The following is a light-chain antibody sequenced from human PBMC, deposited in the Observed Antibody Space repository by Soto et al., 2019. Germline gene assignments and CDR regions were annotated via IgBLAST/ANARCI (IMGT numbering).Light chain of an antibody. CDR2: EVS. CDR3: SSYAGTYKVV. J-gene: IGLJ3*02. CDR1: SSDVGGYNY. Sequence: QSALTQPPSASGSPGQSVTISCTGTSSDVGGYNYVSWYQQYPGKAPKLMIYEVSKGASGVPDRFSGSKSGNTASLTVSGLQAEDEGDYYCSSYAGTYKVVFGRGTKLTVL. V-gene: IGLV2-8*01.